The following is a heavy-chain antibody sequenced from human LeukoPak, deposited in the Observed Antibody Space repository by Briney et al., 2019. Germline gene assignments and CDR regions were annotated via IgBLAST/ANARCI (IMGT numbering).Heavy chain of an antibody. CDR3: ARGALYYYDSSGCDY. J-gene: IGHJ4*02. Sequence: GGSLRLSCAASGFTFSDYYMSWIRQAPGKGLEGVSYIRTSDTTIYYADSVKGRFTISRDNAKNSLYLQMNSLRAEDTAVYYCARGALYYYDSSGCDYWGQGTLVTVSS. CDR2: IRTSDTTI. V-gene: IGHV3-11*01. CDR1: GFTFSDYY. D-gene: IGHD3-22*01.